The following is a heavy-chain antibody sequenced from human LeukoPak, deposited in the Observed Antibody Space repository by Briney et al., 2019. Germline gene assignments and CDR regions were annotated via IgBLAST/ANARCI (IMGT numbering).Heavy chain of an antibody. V-gene: IGHV1-46*01. CDR2: INPCCGST. J-gene: IGHJ6*03. Sequence: ASVKVSCKAFGYTFTSNYMHWVRQAPGQGPEWVGVINPCCGSTTYAQKFQGRVTLTRDMSTSTDYLELSTVTAEDTAVYYCARVGPRQKNYYYYYMDVWGKGTTVTISS. CDR1: GYTFTSNY. CDR3: ARVGPRQKNYYYYYMDV.